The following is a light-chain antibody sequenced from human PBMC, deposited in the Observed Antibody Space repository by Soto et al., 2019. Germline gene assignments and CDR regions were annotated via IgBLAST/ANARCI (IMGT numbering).Light chain of an antibody. CDR3: QQYYSYAWT. Sequence: AIRMTQSPSSLSASTGDRVTITCRASQGISSYLAWYQQKPGKAPKLLIYAASTLQSGVPSRFSGSGSGTDFTITVRCLQSEDFATYCCQQYYSYAWTFGQGNTVEIK. J-gene: IGKJ1*01. V-gene: IGKV1-8*01. CDR2: AAS. CDR1: QGISSY.